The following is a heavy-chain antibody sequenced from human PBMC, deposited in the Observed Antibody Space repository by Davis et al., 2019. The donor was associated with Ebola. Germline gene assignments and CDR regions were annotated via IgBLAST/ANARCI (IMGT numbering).Heavy chain of an antibody. J-gene: IGHJ6*03. V-gene: IGHV4-30-2*01. CDR1: GGSISSGGDS. Sequence: PPRSLTLSCTVSGGSISSGGDSWSWIRQPPGKGLEWIGYIYHSGSTYYNPSLKSRVTISVDRSKNQFSLKLSSVTATDTAVYYCAAERGPDDYSNYYYYYMDVWGKGTTVTVSS. CDR3: AAERGPDDYSNYYYYYMDV. D-gene: IGHD4-11*01. CDR2: IYHSGST.